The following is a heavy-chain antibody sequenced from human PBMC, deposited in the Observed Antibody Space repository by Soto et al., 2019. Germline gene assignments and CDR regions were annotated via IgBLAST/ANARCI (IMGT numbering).Heavy chain of an antibody. CDR2: ISAYNGNT. Sequence: ASVKVSCKTSGYTFNTYGINWVRQAPGQGLEWMGWISAYNGNTNYAQKLQGRVTMTTDTSTSTAYMELRSLRSDDTAVYYCARDSQYYYDSRMSRWGQGTQVTVSS. D-gene: IGHD3-22*01. J-gene: IGHJ4*02. CDR1: GYTFNTYG. CDR3: ARDSQYYYDSRMSR. V-gene: IGHV1-18*01.